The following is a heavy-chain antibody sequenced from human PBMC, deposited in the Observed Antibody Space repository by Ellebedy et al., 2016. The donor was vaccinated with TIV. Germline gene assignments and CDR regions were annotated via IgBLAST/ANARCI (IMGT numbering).Heavy chain of an antibody. Sequence: GESPKISCAASGFTFSNYAMSWVRQAPGKGLELVSTISGSGGTTYYADSVKGRFTISRDNSKSTLYLQMNRLSAEDTAVYYCARGTWTRGSWGQGTLVTVSS. CDR3: ARGTWTRGS. D-gene: IGHD3/OR15-3a*01. CDR1: GFTFSNYA. J-gene: IGHJ5*02. V-gene: IGHV3-23*01. CDR2: ISGSGGTT.